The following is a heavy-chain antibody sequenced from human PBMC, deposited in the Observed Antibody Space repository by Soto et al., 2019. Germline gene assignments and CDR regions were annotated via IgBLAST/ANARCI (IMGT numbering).Heavy chain of an antibody. CDR2: IMPIFRTP. Sequence: QVQLEQSGAEVKQPGSSVRVSCKASGGTFSNSAISWVRQAPGQGLEWMGGIMPIFRTPDYAQKFEGRVTLTGDGSTSTGDMELHGLTSDDTAVYYCALDKDRLPLGGNYDYVFDVWGQGTTVTVSS. CDR1: GGTFSNSA. V-gene: IGHV1-69*12. CDR3: ALDKDRLPLGGNYDYVFDV. D-gene: IGHD5-12*01. J-gene: IGHJ6*02.